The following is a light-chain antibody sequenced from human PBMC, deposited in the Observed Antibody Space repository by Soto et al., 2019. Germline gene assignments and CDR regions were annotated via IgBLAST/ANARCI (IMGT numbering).Light chain of an antibody. CDR3: QHHSNWPLT. Sequence: EIVLTQSPATLSLSPGERATLSCRASQSVSSSLAWFQHKPGQAPRLLIYDASNRATGIPARFSGSGSGTDFTLTISSLEPEDFAVYYYQHHSNWPLTFGHGTKLDIK. CDR1: QSVSSS. CDR2: DAS. J-gene: IGKJ2*01. V-gene: IGKV3-11*01.